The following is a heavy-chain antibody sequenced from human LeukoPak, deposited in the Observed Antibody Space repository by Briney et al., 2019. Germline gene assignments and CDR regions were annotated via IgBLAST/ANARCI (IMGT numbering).Heavy chain of an antibody. CDR1: GYTFTSYG. Sequence: GASVKVSCKASGYTFTSYGISWVRQAPGQGLEWMGWISAYNGNTNYAQKLQGRVTMTTDTSTSTAYMELRSLRSDDTAVYYCARGEYCSSTSCYFWRAGLGYWGQGTLVTVSS. J-gene: IGHJ4*02. D-gene: IGHD2-2*01. CDR2: ISAYNGNT. CDR3: ARGEYCSSTSCYFWRAGLGY. V-gene: IGHV1-18*01.